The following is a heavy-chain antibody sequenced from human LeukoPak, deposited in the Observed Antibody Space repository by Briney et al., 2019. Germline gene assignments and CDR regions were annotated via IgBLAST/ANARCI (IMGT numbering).Heavy chain of an antibody. J-gene: IGHJ4*02. CDR3: ARGTLVVPVVRFRSLGSFDQ. CDR1: GGSFSDYY. Sequence: SETLSLTCAVYGGSFSDYYWSWLRQPPGKGLEWIGEINHSGSTNYNASLRSRVTISVDTSKNQFSLKLSSVTAADTAVYYCARGTLVVPVVRFRSLGSFDQWGQGTLVTVSS. V-gene: IGHV4-34*01. CDR2: INHSGST. D-gene: IGHD2-2*01.